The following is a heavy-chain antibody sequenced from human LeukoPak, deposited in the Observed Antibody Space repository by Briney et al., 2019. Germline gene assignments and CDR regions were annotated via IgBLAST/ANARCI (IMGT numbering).Heavy chain of an antibody. J-gene: IGHJ4*02. CDR3: ARSSVDTAMANFDY. V-gene: IGHV3-23*01. Sequence: PGGSLRLSCAASGFTFSSYAMSWVRQAPGKGLECISGFSGSGGSTYYADSVKGRFTISRDNAKNSLYLQMNSLRAEDTAVYYCARSSVDTAMANFDYWGQGTLVTVSS. CDR2: FSGSGGST. CDR1: GFTFSSYA. D-gene: IGHD5-18*01.